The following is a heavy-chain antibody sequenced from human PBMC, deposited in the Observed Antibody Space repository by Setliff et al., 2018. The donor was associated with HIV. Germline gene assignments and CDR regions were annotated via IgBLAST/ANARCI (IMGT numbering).Heavy chain of an antibody. CDR3: ARGLTSVAG. CDR1: GGSFSSYY. Sequence: PSETLSLTCAFYGGSFSSYYWNWIRQPPGKGLEWIGSIYYSGSTYYNPSLKSRVAISVDTSKNQFSLKLSSVTAADTAVYYCARGLTSVAGWGQGTLVTVSS. CDR2: IYYSGST. V-gene: IGHV4-34*01. J-gene: IGHJ4*02. D-gene: IGHD6-19*01.